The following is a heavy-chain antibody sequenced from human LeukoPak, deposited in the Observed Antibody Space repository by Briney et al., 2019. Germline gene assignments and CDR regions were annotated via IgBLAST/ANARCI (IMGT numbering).Heavy chain of an antibody. Sequence: PSETLSLTCTVSGGSISSSTYYWGWIRQPPGKGLEWIGSIYYSGGTYYNPSLKSRVTISVDTSKNQFSLKLSSVTAADTAVYYCARVRYYYYYMDVWGKGTTVTVSS. J-gene: IGHJ6*03. V-gene: IGHV4-39*01. CDR1: GGSISSSTYY. CDR3: ARVRYYYYYMDV. CDR2: IYYSGGT.